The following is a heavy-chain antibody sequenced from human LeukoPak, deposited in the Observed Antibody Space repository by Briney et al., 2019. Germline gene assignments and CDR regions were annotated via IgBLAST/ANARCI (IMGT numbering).Heavy chain of an antibody. CDR2: ISSSGSTI. Sequence: GGSLRLSCAASGFTFSVYYMSWIRQAPGKGLEWVSYISSSGSTIYYADSVKGRFTISRDNAKNSLYLQMNSLRAEDTAVYYCARDGARIAAAAPNRFDPWGQGTLVTVSS. D-gene: IGHD6-13*01. CDR3: ARDGARIAAAAPNRFDP. V-gene: IGHV3-11*01. CDR1: GFTFSVYY. J-gene: IGHJ5*02.